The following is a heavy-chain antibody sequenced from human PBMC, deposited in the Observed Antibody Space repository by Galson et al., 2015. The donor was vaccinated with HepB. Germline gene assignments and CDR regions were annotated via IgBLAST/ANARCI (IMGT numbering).Heavy chain of an antibody. J-gene: IGHJ3*02. D-gene: IGHD3-3*01. CDR3: TTGGEEVGVLRFLEWKQPPWDSPAFDI. CDR1: GFTFSNAR. Sequence: SLRLSCAASGFTFSNARMSWVRQAPGKGLEWVGRIKSKTDGGTTDYAAPVKGRFTISRDDSKNTLYLQMNSLKTEDTAVYYCTTGGEEVGVLRFLEWKQPPWDSPAFDIWGQGTMVTVSS. CDR2: IKSKTDGGTT. V-gene: IGHV3-15*01.